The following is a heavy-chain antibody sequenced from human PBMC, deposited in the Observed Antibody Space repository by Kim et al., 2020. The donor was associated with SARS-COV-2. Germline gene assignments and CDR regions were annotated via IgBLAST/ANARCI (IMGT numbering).Heavy chain of an antibody. CDR2: INHSGST. CDR1: GGSFSGYY. V-gene: IGHV4-34*01. CDR3: ASLKFDYGDY. Sequence: SETLSLTCAVYGGSFSGYYWSWIRQPPGKGLEWIGEINHSGSTNYNPSPKSRVTISVDTSKNKFSLQLSSVTAADTAVDYCASLKFDYGDYWGQGTLVT. J-gene: IGHJ4*02.